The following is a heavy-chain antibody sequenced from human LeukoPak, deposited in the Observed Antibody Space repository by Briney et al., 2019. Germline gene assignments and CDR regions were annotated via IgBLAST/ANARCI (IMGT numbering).Heavy chain of an antibody. D-gene: IGHD2-15*01. CDR1: GESLNSYY. J-gene: IGHJ4*02. V-gene: IGHV4-34*01. CDR3: ARGAWATRLGS. Sequence: SETLSLTCAVYGESLNSYYWSWVRQPPAEGLEWIGEIYESGTTKYNPSLKSRVTISMVPSKQQFSLSLNSVTAADTAVYYCARGAWATRLGSWGLGTPVIVSS. CDR2: IYESGTT.